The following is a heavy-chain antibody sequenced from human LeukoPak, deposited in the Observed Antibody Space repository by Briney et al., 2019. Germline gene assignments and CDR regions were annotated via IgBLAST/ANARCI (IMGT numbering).Heavy chain of an antibody. CDR3: ARELKSSIVGATNGGEFDY. Sequence: SETLSLTCAVSGGSISSSNWWSWVRQPPGKGLEWIGETYHSGSTNYNPSLKSRVTISVDKSKNQFSLKLSSVTAADTAVYYCARELKSSIVGATNGGEFDYWGQGTLVTVSS. J-gene: IGHJ4*02. CDR1: GGSISSSNW. CDR2: TYHSGST. D-gene: IGHD1-26*01. V-gene: IGHV4-4*02.